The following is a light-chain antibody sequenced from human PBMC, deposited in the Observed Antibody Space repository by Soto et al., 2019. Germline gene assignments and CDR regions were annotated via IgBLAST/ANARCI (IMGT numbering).Light chain of an antibody. J-gene: IGKJ1*01. CDR3: QQYYSAWT. CDR2: WAS. V-gene: IGKV4-1*01. CDR1: QSVLYKSNNNNY. Sequence: ILMTQSPDSLAVSLGERVTINCKSSQSVLYKSNNNNYLAWYQQKPGQPPKLLIYWASTRESGVPDRFSGSGSGTDFTLTISSLQAEDVAVYYCQQYYSAWTFGQGTKVDIK.